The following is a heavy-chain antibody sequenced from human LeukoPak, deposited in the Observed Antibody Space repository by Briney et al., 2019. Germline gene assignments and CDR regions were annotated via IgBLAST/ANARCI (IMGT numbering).Heavy chain of an antibody. CDR1: EFTFSSYG. D-gene: IGHD1-26*01. J-gene: IGHJ4*02. CDR2: ISGSGGST. CDR3: AKARGLGIVGAHFDY. Sequence: GGSLRLSCAASEFTFSSYGMSWVRQAPGKGLEWVSSISGSGGSTQYADSVQGRFAISRDNSKNTLYLQMNSLRVEDTAVYCCAKARGLGIVGAHFDYWGQGTLVTVSS. V-gene: IGHV3-23*01.